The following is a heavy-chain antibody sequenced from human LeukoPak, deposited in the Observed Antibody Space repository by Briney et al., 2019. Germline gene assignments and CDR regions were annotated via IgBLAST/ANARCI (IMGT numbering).Heavy chain of an antibody. D-gene: IGHD3/OR15-3a*01. CDR3: ARGLSKYFWSG. Sequence: SETLSLTCAVYGGSYSGYYWSWIRQPPGKGLEWIGEINHSGSTNYNPSLKSRVTISVDTSKNQFSLKLSSVTAADTAVYYCARGLSKYFWSGWGQGTLVTVSS. CDR2: INHSGST. V-gene: IGHV4-34*01. J-gene: IGHJ4*02. CDR1: GGSYSGYY.